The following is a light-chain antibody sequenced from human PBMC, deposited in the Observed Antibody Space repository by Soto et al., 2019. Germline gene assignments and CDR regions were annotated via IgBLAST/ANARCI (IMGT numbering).Light chain of an antibody. CDR3: MQATQFPHGT. V-gene: IGKV2-24*01. CDR2: EIS. CDR1: QSLVNSDGNTY. J-gene: IGKJ2*01. Sequence: DIVLTQTPLSSPVTLGQPASISCRSSQSLVNSDGNTYLSWLQQRPGQPPRLLIYEISNRFSGVPDRFSGSGAGTDFTLKISRVEAEDVGVYYCMQATQFPHGTFGQGTKLEIK.